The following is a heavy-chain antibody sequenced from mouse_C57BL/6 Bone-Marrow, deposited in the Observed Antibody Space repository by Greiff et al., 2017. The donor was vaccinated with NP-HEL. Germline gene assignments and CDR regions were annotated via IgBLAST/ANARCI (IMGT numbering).Heavy chain of an antibody. D-gene: IGHD2-3*01. CDR1: GYAFSSSW. Sequence: VQLQQSGPELVKPGASVKISCKASGYAFSSSWMNWVKQRPGKGLEWIGRIYPGVGDTNYNGKFKGKATLTADKSSSTAYMQISSLTSEDSAVYFCAPIYDGYYWYFGVWGTGTTVTVSS. CDR2: IYPGVGDT. CDR3: APIYDGYYWYFGV. V-gene: IGHV1-82*01. J-gene: IGHJ1*03.